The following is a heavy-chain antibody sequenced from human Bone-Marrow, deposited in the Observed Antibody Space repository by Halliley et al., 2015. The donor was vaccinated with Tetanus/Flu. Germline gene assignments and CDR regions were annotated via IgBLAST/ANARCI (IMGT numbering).Heavy chain of an antibody. D-gene: IGHD5-12*01. CDR3: ARDDSGYARFDP. V-gene: IGHV4-31*03. CDR1: GGSISSGGYY. J-gene: IGHJ5*02. CDR2: IYYSGTT. Sequence: TLSLTCTVSGGSISSGGYYWSWIRQHPGKGLEWIGYIYYSGTTYYNPSPKSRVTISVDTSKNQFSLKLNSVTAADTAVYYCARDDSGYARFDPWGQGTLVTVSS.